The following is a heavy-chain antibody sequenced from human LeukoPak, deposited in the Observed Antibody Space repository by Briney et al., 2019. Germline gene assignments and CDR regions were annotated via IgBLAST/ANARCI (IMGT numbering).Heavy chain of an antibody. J-gene: IGHJ4*02. CDR2: IYYSGST. V-gene: IGHV4-59*01. CDR3: ARLPSVAGTYFDY. Sequence: IGYIYYSGSTNYNPSLKSRVTISVDTSKNQFSLKLSSVTAADTAVYYCARLPSVAGTYFDYWGQGTLVTVSS. D-gene: IGHD6-19*01.